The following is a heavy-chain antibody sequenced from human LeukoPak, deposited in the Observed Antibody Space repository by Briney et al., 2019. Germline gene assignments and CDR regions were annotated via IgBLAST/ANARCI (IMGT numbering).Heavy chain of an antibody. J-gene: IGHJ4*02. V-gene: IGHV3-7*03. CDR3: AKGNDFWSGYYYDY. CDR1: GFMFSSNW. D-gene: IGHD3-3*01. Sequence: GGSLRLSCAASGFMFSSNWMSWVRLAPGKGLEWVSNIKEDGTETYYVDSVKGRFTISRDNAKNSLYLQMNSLRVEDTAVYYCAKGNDFWSGYYYDYWGQGTLVTVSS. CDR2: IKEDGTET.